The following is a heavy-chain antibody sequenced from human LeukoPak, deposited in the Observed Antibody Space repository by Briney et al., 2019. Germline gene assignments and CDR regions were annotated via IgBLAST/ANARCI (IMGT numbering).Heavy chain of an antibody. CDR2: INHSGST. CDR3: ARAVYGSGSYYYGMDV. D-gene: IGHD3-10*01. CDR1: GGSFSGYY. Sequence: PSETLSLTCAVYGGSFSGYYWSWIRQPPGKGLEWIGEINHSGSTNYNPSLKSRVTISVDTSKNQFSLKLSSVTAADTAVYYCARAVYGSGSYYYGMDVWGQGTTVTVSS. V-gene: IGHV4-34*01. J-gene: IGHJ6*02.